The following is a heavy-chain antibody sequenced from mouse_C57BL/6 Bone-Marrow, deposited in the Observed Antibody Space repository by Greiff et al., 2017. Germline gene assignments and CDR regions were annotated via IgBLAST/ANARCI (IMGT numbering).Heavy chain of an antibody. V-gene: IGHV7-3*01. J-gene: IGHJ3*01. CDR1: GFTFTDYY. Sequence: EVKVVESGGGLVQPGGSLSLSCAASGFTFTDYYMSWVRQPPGKALEWLGFIRNKANGYTTEYSASVKGRFTISRDNSQSILYLQMNALRAEDSATYYCARYAGGGCAYWGQGTLVTVSA. CDR2: IRNKANGYTT. CDR3: ARYAGGGCAY.